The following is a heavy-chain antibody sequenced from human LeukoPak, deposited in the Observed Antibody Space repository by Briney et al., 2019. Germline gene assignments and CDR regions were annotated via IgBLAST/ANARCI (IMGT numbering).Heavy chain of an antibody. V-gene: IGHV4-38-2*02. CDR3: ARPGRYCSGGSCYGYAY. J-gene: IGHJ4*02. D-gene: IGHD2-15*01. CDR2: INHSGST. CDR1: GYSISSGYY. Sequence: SETLSLTCSVSGYSISSGYYWSWIRQPPGKGLEWIGEINHSGSTNYNPSLKSRVTISVDTSKNQFSLKLSSVTAADTAVYYCARPGRYCSGGSCYGYAYWGQGTLVTVSS.